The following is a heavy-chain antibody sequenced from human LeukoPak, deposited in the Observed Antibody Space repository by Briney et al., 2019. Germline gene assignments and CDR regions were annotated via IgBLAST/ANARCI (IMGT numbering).Heavy chain of an antibody. Sequence: SVKVSCKASGGTLSSYAISWVRQAPGQGLEWMGRIIPILGIANYAQKFQGRVTITADKSTSAAYMELSSLRSEDTAVYYCLSGVFDYWGQGTLVTVSS. J-gene: IGHJ4*02. CDR2: IIPILGIA. D-gene: IGHD3-10*01. CDR3: LSGVFDY. CDR1: GGTLSSYA. V-gene: IGHV1-69*04.